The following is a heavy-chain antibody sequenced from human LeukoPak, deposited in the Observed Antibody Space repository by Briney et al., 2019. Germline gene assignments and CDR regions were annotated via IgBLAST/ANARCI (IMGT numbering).Heavy chain of an antibody. CDR1: GYTFTSYG. J-gene: IGHJ4*02. CDR3: ARDPYYDSSGYSYSHFDY. Sequence: ASVKVSCKASGYTFTSYGISWVRQAPGQGLEWMGWISAYNGNTNYAQKLQGRVTMTTDTSTSTAYMELRSLRSDDTAAYYCARDPYYDSSGYSYSHFDYWGQGTLVTVSS. D-gene: IGHD3-22*01. CDR2: ISAYNGNT. V-gene: IGHV1-18*01.